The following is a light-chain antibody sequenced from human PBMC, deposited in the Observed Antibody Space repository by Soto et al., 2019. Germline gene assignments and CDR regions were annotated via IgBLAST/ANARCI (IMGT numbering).Light chain of an antibody. V-gene: IGKV3-11*01. CDR3: QQRSNWPPT. Sequence: EIVLTQSPATLSLSPGERATLSCRASQSVSNSLAWYQQKPGQAPRLLIYDASNRATDIPARFSGSGSGTYFTLTISSLEPEDFAVYYCQQRSNWPPTFGQGTKLEIK. J-gene: IGKJ2*01. CDR1: QSVSNS. CDR2: DAS.